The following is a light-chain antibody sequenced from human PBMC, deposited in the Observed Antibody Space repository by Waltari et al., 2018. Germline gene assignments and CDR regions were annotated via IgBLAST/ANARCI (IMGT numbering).Light chain of an antibody. CDR1: QIISNNY. CDR3: QQYGSSKWT. J-gene: IGKJ1*01. V-gene: IGKV3-20*01. CDR2: GAS. Sequence: EDVLTQSPGTLSLSPGERATLSCRASQIISNNYLSWYQQKPGQAHRLLIYGASNRATGIPDRFSGSGSGTEFTLTISRLEPEDFAVYYCQQYGSSKWTFGQGTKVEIK.